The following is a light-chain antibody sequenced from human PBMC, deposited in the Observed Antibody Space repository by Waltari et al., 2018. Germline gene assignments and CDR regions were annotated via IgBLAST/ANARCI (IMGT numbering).Light chain of an antibody. J-gene: IGLJ1*01. CDR1: SSGVGNYNL. CDR2: EVT. Sequence: QSGLTQPASVSGSPGQSIPVSCTGTSSGVGNYNLVSWYQQYPGKAPKRMVYEVTKRTSGVSDRFSGSKSGNTASLTIAGLQSEDEADYYCCSYAGLGIYVFGTGTKVTVL. CDR3: CSYAGLGIYV. V-gene: IGLV2-23*02.